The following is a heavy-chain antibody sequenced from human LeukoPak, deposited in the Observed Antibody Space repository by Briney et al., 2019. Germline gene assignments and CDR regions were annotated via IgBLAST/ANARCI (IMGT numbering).Heavy chain of an antibody. D-gene: IGHD3-22*01. CDR2: INPNSGGT. V-gene: IGHV1-2*02. CDR1: GCTFTGYY. Sequence: ASVKVSCKASGCTFTGYYMHWVRQAPGQGLEWMGWINPNSGGTNYAQKFQGRGTMNRDTSISTAYMELSRLRSDDTAVYYCARDRRVYYDSSGYSWWSFDYWGQGTLVTVSS. CDR3: ARDRRVYYDSSGYSWWSFDY. J-gene: IGHJ4*02.